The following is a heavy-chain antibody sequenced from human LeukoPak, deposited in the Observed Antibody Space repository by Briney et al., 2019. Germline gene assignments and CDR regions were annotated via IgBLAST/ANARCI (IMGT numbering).Heavy chain of an antibody. CDR1: GXTFSGQW. J-gene: IGHJ4*02. Sequence: GESLRLSCVASGXTFSGQWLNWVRQAPGQGLEWVANIKHDGREKYYVDSVKGRFTISRDDGQNSLSLHMNSVRAEDTAVYYCGYTNNFYHWGQGALVVVSA. D-gene: IGHD3-16*02. V-gene: IGHV3-7*01. CDR2: IKHDGREK. CDR3: GYTNNFYH.